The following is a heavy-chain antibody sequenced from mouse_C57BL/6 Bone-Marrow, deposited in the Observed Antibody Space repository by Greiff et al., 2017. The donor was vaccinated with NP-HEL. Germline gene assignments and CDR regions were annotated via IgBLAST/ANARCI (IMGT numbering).Heavy chain of an antibody. Sequence: EVQLQQSGPELVKPGASVKISCKASGYTFTDYYMNWVKQSHGKSLEWIGDINPNNGGTSYNQKFKGKATLTVDKSSSTAYMELRSLTSEDSAVYYCAKGGLGYWGQGTSVTVSS. CDR2: INPNNGGT. CDR1: GYTFTDYY. CDR3: AKGGLGY. D-gene: IGHD2-2*01. V-gene: IGHV1-26*01. J-gene: IGHJ4*01.